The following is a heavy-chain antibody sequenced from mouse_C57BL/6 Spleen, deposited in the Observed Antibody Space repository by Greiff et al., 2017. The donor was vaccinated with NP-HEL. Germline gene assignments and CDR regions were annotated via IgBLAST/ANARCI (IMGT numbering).Heavy chain of an antibody. Sequence: EVKLMESGGGLVQPGGSLKLSCAASGFTFSDYYMYWVRQTPEKRLEWVAYISNGGGSTYYPDTVKGRFTISRDNAKNTLYLQMSRLKSEDTAMYYCARQGIYYDYDGGDYYFDYWGQGTTLTVSS. J-gene: IGHJ2*01. CDR1: GFTFSDYY. V-gene: IGHV5-12*01. D-gene: IGHD2-4*01. CDR2: ISNGGGST. CDR3: ARQGIYYDYDGGDYYFDY.